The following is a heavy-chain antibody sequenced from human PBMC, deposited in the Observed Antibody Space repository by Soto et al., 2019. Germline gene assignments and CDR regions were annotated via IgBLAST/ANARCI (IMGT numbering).Heavy chain of an antibody. V-gene: IGHV3-53*04. CDR2: IYSGGST. CDR1: GFTVSSNY. J-gene: IGHJ6*03. Sequence: EVQLVESGGGLVQPGGSLRLSCAASGFTVSSNYMSWVRQAPGKGLEWVSVIYSGGSTYYADSVKGRFTISRHNSKNTLYLQMNSLRAEDTAVYYCARDSTSGYYYMDVWGKGTTVTVSS. CDR3: ARDSTSGYYYMDV.